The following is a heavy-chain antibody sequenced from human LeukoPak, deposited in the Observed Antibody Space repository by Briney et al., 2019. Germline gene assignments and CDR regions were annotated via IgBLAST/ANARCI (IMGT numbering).Heavy chain of an antibody. Sequence: WASVKVSCKASGGTFSSYAISWVRQGPGQGLEWMGGIIPILGIANYAQKFQGRVTITADKSTSTAYMELSSLRSEDTAVYYCARGPYYDSSGYSNWFDPWGQGTLVTVSS. CDR3: ARGPYYDSSGYSNWFDP. D-gene: IGHD3-22*01. CDR2: IIPILGIA. J-gene: IGHJ5*02. V-gene: IGHV1-69*10. CDR1: GGTFSSYA.